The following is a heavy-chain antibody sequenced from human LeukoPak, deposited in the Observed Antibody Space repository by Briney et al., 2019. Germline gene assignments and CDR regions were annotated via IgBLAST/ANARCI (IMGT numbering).Heavy chain of an antibody. V-gene: IGHV4-34*01. D-gene: IGHD6-13*01. CDR2: INHSGST. Sequence: SETLSLTCAVYGGSFSGYYWSWIRQPPGKGLEWIGEINHSGSTNYNPSLKSRVTISVDTSKNQFSLKLSSVTAADTAVYYCARARTGYSSSWYMSGFDPWGQGTLVTVSS. CDR3: ARARTGYSSSWYMSGFDP. J-gene: IGHJ5*02. CDR1: GGSFSGYY.